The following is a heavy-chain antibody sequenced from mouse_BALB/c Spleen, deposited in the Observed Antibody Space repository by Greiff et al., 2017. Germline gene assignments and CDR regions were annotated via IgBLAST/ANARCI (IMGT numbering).Heavy chain of an antibody. CDR2: IDPSDSYT. D-gene: IGHD1-3*01. CDR1: GYTFTSYW. V-gene: IGHV1-69*02. J-gene: IGHJ2*01. Sequence: VQLQQPGAELVKPGASVKLSCKASGYTFTSYWMHWVKQRPGQGLEWIGEIDPSDSYTNYNQKFKGKATLTVDKSSSTAYMQLSSLTSEDSAVYYCATLITAGVGWGRGTALTV. CDR3: ATLITAGVG.